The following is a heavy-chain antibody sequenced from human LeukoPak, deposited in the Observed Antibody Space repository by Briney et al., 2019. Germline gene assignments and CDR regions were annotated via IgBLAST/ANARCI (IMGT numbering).Heavy chain of an antibody. CDR2: IYYSGTT. CDR3: AREDPQTTVPEGMDV. V-gene: IGHV4-59*01. Sequence: SETLSLTCTVSGGSISYYYWNWIRQSPGKGLEWIGYIYYSGTTNYNPSLKSRVTISVDTSKNQFSLQLRSVTAADTAVYYCAREDPQTTVPEGMDVWGQGTTVTVSS. D-gene: IGHD4-17*01. J-gene: IGHJ6*02. CDR1: GGSISYYY.